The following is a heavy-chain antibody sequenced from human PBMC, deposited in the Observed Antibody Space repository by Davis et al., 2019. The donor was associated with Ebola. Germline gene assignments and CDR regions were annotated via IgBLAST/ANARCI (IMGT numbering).Heavy chain of an antibody. CDR2: IIPIFGTA. CDR3: ARDLRGGSPRYWSGGSCYYYYGMDV. J-gene: IGHJ6*02. CDR1: GGTFSSYA. V-gene: IGHV1-69*13. Sequence: AASVKVSCKASGGTFSSYAISWVRQAPGQGLEWMGGIIPIFGTANYAQKFQGRVTITADESTSTAYMELRSLRSDDTAVYYCARDLRGGSPRYWSGGSCYYYYGMDVWGQGTTVTVSS. D-gene: IGHD2-15*01.